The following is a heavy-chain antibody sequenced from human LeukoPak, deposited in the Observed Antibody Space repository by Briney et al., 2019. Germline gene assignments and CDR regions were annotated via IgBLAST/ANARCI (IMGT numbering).Heavy chain of an antibody. CDR1: GGSISSSSYY. D-gene: IGHD5-12*01. Sequence: SETLSLTCTVSGGSISSSSYYWGWVRQPPGKGLQWVGSIYNSGTTYYNPSLKSRVTISVDTSQNQFSLKLTSVSAADTAVYYCARMLRGGSEFDYWAQGTLVTASS. CDR3: ARMLRGGSEFDY. V-gene: IGHV4-39*01. CDR2: IYNSGTT. J-gene: IGHJ4*02.